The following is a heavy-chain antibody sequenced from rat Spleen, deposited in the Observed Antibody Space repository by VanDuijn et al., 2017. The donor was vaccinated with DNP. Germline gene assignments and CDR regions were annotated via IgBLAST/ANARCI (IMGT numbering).Heavy chain of an antibody. Sequence: EVQLVESGGGLVQPGWSLKLSCAASGFTVSDFNMAWVRQAPKKGLAWVATIVHAGSRTYYRDSVKGRFTISRDGARSTLYLQMDSLRSEDTATYFCASLTYGRDFWGQGVMVTVAS. D-gene: IGHD1-11*01. V-gene: IGHV5S10*01. CDR3: ASLTYGRDF. CDR2: IVHAGSRT. J-gene: IGHJ2*01. CDR1: GFTVSDFN.